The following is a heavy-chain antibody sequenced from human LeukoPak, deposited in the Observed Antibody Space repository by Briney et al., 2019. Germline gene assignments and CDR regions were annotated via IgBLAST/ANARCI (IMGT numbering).Heavy chain of an antibody. V-gene: IGHV4-39*07. Sequence: SETLSLTCTVSGGSVSSSSYYWVWIRHPPGKGLEWIGSFSSSGSTYYNASLKSRVTISVDSYRRKVSLELSSVTAADTAMYYCARELIAAPVLGAFDVWGQGAMVTVSA. J-gene: IGHJ3*01. CDR2: FSSSGST. CDR3: ARELIAAPVLGAFDV. CDR1: GGSVSSSSYY. D-gene: IGHD6-6*01.